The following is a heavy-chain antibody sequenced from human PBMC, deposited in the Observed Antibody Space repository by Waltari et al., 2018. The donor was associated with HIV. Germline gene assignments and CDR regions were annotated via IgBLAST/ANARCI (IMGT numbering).Heavy chain of an antibody. V-gene: IGHV4-38-2*02. Sequence: QVQLQESGPGLVKPSETLSLTCVVSGYSISSGYYWGWIRHPPGKGLEWIGLIYYGGGTYYNPSLKSRVTISVDTSKNQFSLKLSSVTAADTAVYYCAREGWAATGDYWGQGTLVTVSS. CDR3: AREGWAATGDY. D-gene: IGHD6-13*01. CDR1: GYSISSGYY. CDR2: IYYGGGT. J-gene: IGHJ4*02.